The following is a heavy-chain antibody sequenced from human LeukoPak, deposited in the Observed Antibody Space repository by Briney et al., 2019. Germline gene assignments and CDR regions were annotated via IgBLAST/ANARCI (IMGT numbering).Heavy chain of an antibody. CDR3: ATIKRGDIFGFFDF. Sequence: PSETLSLTCTVSGGSISSYYWGWIRQPPGKGLEWIAYLRDTGGTKANPSLESRVALSADTSKNQFSLRLTSVTAADTAIYYCATIKRGDIFGFFDFWGQGILVTVSS. J-gene: IGHJ4*02. V-gene: IGHV4-59*01. CDR2: LRDTGGT. D-gene: IGHD5-18*01. CDR1: GGSISSYY.